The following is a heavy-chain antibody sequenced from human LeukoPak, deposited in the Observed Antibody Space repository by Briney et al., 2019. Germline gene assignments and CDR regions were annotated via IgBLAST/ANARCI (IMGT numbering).Heavy chain of an antibody. D-gene: IGHD6-6*01. CDR1: GFTFSNAW. J-gene: IGHJ4*02. CDR2: IKSKADGETT. CDR3: TTYRGRQLRHLDY. Sequence: GGSLRLSCAASGFTFSNAWMSWVRQAPGKGLEWVGRIKSKADGETTDYAAPEKGRFTISRDDSKNTLHLQMNSLETEDTAVYYCTTYRGRQLRHLDYWGQGTLVTVSS. V-gene: IGHV3-15*01.